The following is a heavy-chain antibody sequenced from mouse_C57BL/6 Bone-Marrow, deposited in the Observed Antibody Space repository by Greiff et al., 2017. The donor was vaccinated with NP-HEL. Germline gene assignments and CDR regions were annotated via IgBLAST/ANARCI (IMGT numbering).Heavy chain of an antibody. CDR3: ARDLAWFAY. CDR2: LNPSTGGT. Sequence: VQLQQSGPELVKPGASVKISCQASGYSFTGYYMNWVKQSTEKSLEWIGELNPSTGGTTYNQKFKAKATLTVYKSSITAYMQRKILTAEDSAVYYCARDLAWFAYWGQGTLVTVSA. V-gene: IGHV1-42*01. J-gene: IGHJ3*01. CDR1: GYSFTGYY.